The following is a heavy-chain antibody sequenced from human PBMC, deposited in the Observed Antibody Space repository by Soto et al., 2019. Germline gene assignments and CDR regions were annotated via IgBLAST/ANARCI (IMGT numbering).Heavy chain of an antibody. CDR1: GFTFSSYR. CDR3: ARGGYSSSWLNYYYYGMDV. Sequence: PGGSLRLSCAASGFTFSSYRMSWVRQAPGKGLEWVANIKQDGSEKYYVDSVKGRFTTSRDNAKNSLYLQMNSLRAEDTAVYYCARGGYSSSWLNYYYYGMDVWGQGTTVTVSS. D-gene: IGHD6-13*01. V-gene: IGHV3-7*01. J-gene: IGHJ6*02. CDR2: IKQDGSEK.